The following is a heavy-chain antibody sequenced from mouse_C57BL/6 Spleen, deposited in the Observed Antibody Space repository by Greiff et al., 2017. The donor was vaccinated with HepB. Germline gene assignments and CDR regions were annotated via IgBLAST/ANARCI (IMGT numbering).Heavy chain of an antibody. CDR1: GYAFTNYL. V-gene: IGHV1-54*01. CDR3: ARGGSYYSNRGYFDV. Sequence: QVQLQQSGAELVRPGTSVKVSCKASGYAFTNYLIEWVKQRPGQGLEWIGVINPGSGGTNYNEKFKGKATLTADKSSSTAYMQLSSLTSEDSAVYFCARGGSYYSNRGYFDVWGTGTTVTVSS. D-gene: IGHD2-5*01. CDR2: INPGSGGT. J-gene: IGHJ1*03.